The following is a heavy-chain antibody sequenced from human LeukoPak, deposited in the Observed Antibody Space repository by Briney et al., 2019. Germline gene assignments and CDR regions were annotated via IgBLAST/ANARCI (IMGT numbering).Heavy chain of an antibody. J-gene: IGHJ4*02. D-gene: IGHD1-26*01. Sequence: PGGSLSLSCVASGFDFNTYEMTWVRQAPGKGLEWVSYIGGTGETIYYADSVKGRFTVSRDNAKNSVYLQMNSLRAEDTAVYYCARDAPYLVGATYFDYWGQGTLVTVSS. CDR1: GFDFNTYE. V-gene: IGHV3-48*03. CDR3: ARDAPYLVGATYFDY. CDR2: IGGTGETI.